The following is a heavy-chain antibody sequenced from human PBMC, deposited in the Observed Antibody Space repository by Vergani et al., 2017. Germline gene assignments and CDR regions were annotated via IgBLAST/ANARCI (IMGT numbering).Heavy chain of an antibody. Sequence: ELQLVESGGGLVQPGGSLRLSCAASGSTVSGNYMTWVRQAPGKGLEWVSHIYSGAETYYADSVKGRVTISRDTSKNTLHLQINNLRVEDTSVYYSAFGNYYGSVTYVDPWGQGTLVTGSS. CDR2: IYSGAET. D-gene: IGHD3-10*01. CDR3: AFGNYYGSVTYVDP. J-gene: IGHJ5*01. V-gene: IGHV3-66*02. CDR1: GSTVSGNY.